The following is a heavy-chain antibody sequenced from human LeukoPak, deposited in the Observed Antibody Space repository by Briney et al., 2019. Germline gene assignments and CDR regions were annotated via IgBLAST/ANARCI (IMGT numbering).Heavy chain of an antibody. CDR1: GPTFSNYA. D-gene: IGHD1-26*01. Sequence: GGSLRLSCAASGPTFSNYAMSWFRQAPGKGLEWVSGITSGFTPHYADSVKGRFTISRDNSKNTFHLQMNSLRAEDTAVYYCAKDYSDSRVGDVFLEYWGQGTLVTVSS. J-gene: IGHJ4*02. CDR2: ITSGFTP. V-gene: IGHV3-23*01. CDR3: AKDYSDSRVGDVFLEY.